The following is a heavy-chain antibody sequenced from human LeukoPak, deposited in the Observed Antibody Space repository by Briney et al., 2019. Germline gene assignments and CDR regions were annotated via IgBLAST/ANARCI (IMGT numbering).Heavy chain of an antibody. CDR1: GFTFSTYA. CDR2: ISWNSGSI. Sequence: GGSLRLSCAASGFTFSTYAMSWVRQAPGKGLEWVSGISWNSGSIGYADSVKGRFTISRDNAKNSLYLQMNSLRAEDTAVYYCAKSGLNRFDYWGQGTLVTVSS. J-gene: IGHJ4*02. D-gene: IGHD2-15*01. V-gene: IGHV3-9*01. CDR3: AKSGLNRFDY.